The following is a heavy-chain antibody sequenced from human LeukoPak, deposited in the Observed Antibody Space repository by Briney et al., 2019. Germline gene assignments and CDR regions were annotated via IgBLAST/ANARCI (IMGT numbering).Heavy chain of an antibody. V-gene: IGHV1-46*01. CDR3: ARYCSSTSCYTSYGTFDY. CDR1: GYTFTGYY. J-gene: IGHJ4*02. Sequence: ASVKVSCKASGYTFTGYYMHWVRQAPGQGLEWMGIINPSGGSTSYVQKFQGRVTMTRDTSTSTVYMELSSLRSEDTAVYYCARYCSSTSCYTSYGTFDYWGQGTLVTVSS. CDR2: INPSGGST. D-gene: IGHD2-2*02.